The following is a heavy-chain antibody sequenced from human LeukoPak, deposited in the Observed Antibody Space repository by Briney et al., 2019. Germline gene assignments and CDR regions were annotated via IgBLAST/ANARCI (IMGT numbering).Heavy chain of an antibody. Sequence: ASVKVSCKASGYTFTSYDINWVRQATGQGLEWMGWMNPNSGNTGYAQKFQGRVTMTRNTSISTAYMELSRLRSDDTAVYYCARAPLWYDILTRYYREPFDYWGQGTLVTVSS. CDR1: GYTFTSYD. V-gene: IGHV1-8*01. D-gene: IGHD3-9*01. J-gene: IGHJ4*02. CDR2: MNPNSGNT. CDR3: ARAPLWYDILTRYYREPFDY.